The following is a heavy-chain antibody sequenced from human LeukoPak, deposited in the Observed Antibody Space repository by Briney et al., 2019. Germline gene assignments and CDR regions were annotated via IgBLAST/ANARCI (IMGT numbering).Heavy chain of an antibody. CDR3: ARDRSSYYYDSSCFGSFDY. V-gene: IGHV4-30-4*01. J-gene: IGHJ4*02. CDR2: ICYGGST. CDR1: GGSISSGDYY. D-gene: IGHD3-22*01. Sequence: SETLSLTCTVSGGSISSGDYYWCLIRQPPEKGLGWRGYICYGGSTYYTPSLNRRVTISVDSSKNQFSVKLSSVTAATTAVYYWARDRSSYYYDSSCFGSFDYWGQGTLVTVSS.